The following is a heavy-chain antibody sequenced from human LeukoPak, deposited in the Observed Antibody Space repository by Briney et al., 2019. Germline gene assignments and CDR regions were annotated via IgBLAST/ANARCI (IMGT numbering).Heavy chain of an antibody. D-gene: IGHD2-15*01. CDR1: GGSLNSSPNR. CDR3: ARHTKPCSGGSCNFDF. Sequence: TSETLSLTCSVSGGSLNSSPNRWGWIRQPPGQGLEWIGSISYTGGTYYNPSLKSRVTVSLDTSKKQFSLRLSSVTPADTPVYYCARHTKPCSGGSCNFDFWGQGSLVTVSS. CDR2: ISYTGGT. J-gene: IGHJ4*02. V-gene: IGHV4-39*01.